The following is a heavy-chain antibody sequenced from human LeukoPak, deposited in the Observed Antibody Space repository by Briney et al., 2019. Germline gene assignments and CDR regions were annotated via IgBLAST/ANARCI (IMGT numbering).Heavy chain of an antibody. CDR1: GFTFSSYG. CDR2: ISYDGSNK. D-gene: IGHD1-26*01. CDR3: AKDSARMGGDGSVYS. V-gene: IGHV3-30*18. Sequence: PGRSLRLPCAASGFTFSSYGMHWVRQAPGKGLEWVAVISYDGSNKYYADSVKGRFTISRDNSKNTLYLQMNSLRAEDTAVYYCAKDSARMGGDGSVYSWGQGTLVTVSS. J-gene: IGHJ4*02.